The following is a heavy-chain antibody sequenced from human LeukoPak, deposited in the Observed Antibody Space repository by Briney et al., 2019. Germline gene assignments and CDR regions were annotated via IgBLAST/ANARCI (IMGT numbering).Heavy chain of an antibody. Sequence: SETLSLTCTVSGYSISSSYYWGWIRQPPGKGLEWIGSIYYSGSTYYNPSLKSRVTISVDTSKNQFSLKLSSVTAADTAVYYCARMTPDYGVVDYWGQGTLVTVSS. CDR3: ARMTPDYGVVDY. CDR2: IYYSGST. CDR1: GYSISSSYY. J-gene: IGHJ4*02. V-gene: IGHV4-38-2*02. D-gene: IGHD4-17*01.